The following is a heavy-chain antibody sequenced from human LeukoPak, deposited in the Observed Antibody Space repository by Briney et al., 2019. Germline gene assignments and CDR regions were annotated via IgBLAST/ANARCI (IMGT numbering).Heavy chain of an antibody. Sequence: ASVSLSCTASGYTFTVYYMHWVRQAPGQGLEWMGWINPNSGGTNYAQKFQGRVTMTRDTAISTAYMELSRLRSDDTAVYYCARSSITGTHYYFDYWGQGTLVTVSS. CDR3: ARSSITGTHYYFDY. CDR1: GYTFTVYY. V-gene: IGHV1-2*02. J-gene: IGHJ4*02. CDR2: INPNSGGT. D-gene: IGHD1-7*01.